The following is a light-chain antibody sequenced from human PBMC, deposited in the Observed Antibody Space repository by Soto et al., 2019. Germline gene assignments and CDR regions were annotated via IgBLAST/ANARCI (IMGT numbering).Light chain of an antibody. Sequence: DIQMTQSPSSLSASVGDRVTITCRASQSISSDLNWYQQKPGEAPKLLVYGASNLQSEVPSTFSGSGSGTDFTLTISSLQPEDFATYYCQQSNNYPLTFGGGTKVEIK. J-gene: IGKJ4*01. CDR2: GAS. CDR1: QSISSD. V-gene: IGKV1-39*01. CDR3: QQSNNYPLT.